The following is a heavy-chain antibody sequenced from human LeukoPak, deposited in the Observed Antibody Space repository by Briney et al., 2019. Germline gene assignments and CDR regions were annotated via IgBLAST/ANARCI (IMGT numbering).Heavy chain of an antibody. V-gene: IGHV3-30*07. D-gene: IGHD6-13*01. J-gene: IGHJ1*01. Sequence: FXXXSYAXHWVRQAPGKGLEWVAVISYDGSNKYYADSVKGRFTISRDNAKNSLYLQMNSLRAEDTAVYYCARDVGMEYFQHWGQGTLVTVSS. CDR3: ARDVGMEYFQH. CDR1: FXXXSYA. CDR2: ISYDGSNK.